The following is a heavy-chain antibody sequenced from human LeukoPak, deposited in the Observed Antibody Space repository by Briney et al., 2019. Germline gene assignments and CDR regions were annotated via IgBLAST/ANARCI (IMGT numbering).Heavy chain of an antibody. CDR1: GGCMRSYH. D-gene: IGHD2-2*02. V-gene: IGHV4-4*09. J-gene: IGHJ3*02. CDR2: LYPSGAT. CDR3: ARHPIRGAFDI. Sequence: PSETLSLTCSVSGGCMRSYHWSWIRQPPGEGLEWIGHLYPSGATNYNPSLKSRVTMSDDASKGQFSLELRSVTAADTAVYYCARHPIRGAFDIWGQGTVVIVSA.